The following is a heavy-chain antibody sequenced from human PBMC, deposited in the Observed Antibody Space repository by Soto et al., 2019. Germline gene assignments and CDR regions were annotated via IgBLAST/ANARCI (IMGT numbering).Heavy chain of an antibody. D-gene: IGHD3-16*01. CDR2: TSYDGSKN. CDR3: ARSLGTFTWLPPDY. CDR1: GFTFSTYA. Sequence: QVQLVESGGGVVQPGRSLRLSCSASGFTFSTYAMNWVRQAPAKGLEWVAVTSYDGSKNYYADSVKGRFTISRDNSKNTLYLQMNSLRAEDAAVYHCARSLGTFTWLPPDYWGQGTLVTVSS. J-gene: IGHJ4*02. V-gene: IGHV3-30-3*01.